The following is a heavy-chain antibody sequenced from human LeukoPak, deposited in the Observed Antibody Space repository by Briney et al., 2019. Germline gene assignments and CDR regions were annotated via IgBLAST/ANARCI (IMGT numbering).Heavy chain of an antibody. CDR3: ARTEPAYYYDSSGYYPDAFDI. Sequence: SETLSLTCTVSGGSISSYYWGWIRQPPGKGLEWIGSIYYSGSTYYNPSLKSRVTISVDTSKNQFSLKLSSVTAADTAVYYCARTEPAYYYDSSGYYPDAFDIWGQGTMVTVSS. D-gene: IGHD3-22*01. CDR2: IYYSGST. CDR1: GGSISSYY. V-gene: IGHV4-39*01. J-gene: IGHJ3*02.